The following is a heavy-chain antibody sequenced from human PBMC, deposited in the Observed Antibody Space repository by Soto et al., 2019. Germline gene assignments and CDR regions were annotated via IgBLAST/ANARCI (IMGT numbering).Heavy chain of an antibody. D-gene: IGHD5-12*01. Sequence: SETLSLTCTVSGGSISSYYWSWIRQPPGKGLEWIGYIYYSGSTNYNPSLKSRVTISVDTSKNQFSLKLSSVTAADTAVYYCARTIVATISNWFDPWGQGTLVPVSS. CDR1: GGSISSYY. CDR3: ARTIVATISNWFDP. V-gene: IGHV4-59*08. CDR2: IYYSGST. J-gene: IGHJ5*02.